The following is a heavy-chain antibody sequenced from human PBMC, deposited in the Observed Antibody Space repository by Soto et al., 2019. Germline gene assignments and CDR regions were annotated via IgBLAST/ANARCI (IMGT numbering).Heavy chain of an antibody. Sequence: QVQLQQWGAGLLKPSETLSLTCAVYGGSFSGYYWSWIRQPPGKGLEWIGEINHSGSTNYNPSLKSRVTISVDTSKNQFALKLSSVTAADTAVYYCARGGRIYYYDSSGYYGFDYWGQGTLVTVSS. J-gene: IGHJ4*02. D-gene: IGHD3-22*01. V-gene: IGHV4-34*01. CDR2: INHSGST. CDR3: ARGGRIYYYDSSGYYGFDY. CDR1: GGSFSGYY.